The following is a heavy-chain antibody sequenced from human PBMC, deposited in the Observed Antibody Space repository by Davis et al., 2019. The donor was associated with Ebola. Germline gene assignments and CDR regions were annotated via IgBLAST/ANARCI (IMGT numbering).Heavy chain of an antibody. J-gene: IGHJ4*02. CDR2: ISGSGGST. CDR1: GFTFSSYA. CDR3: ASSGRHGPTDY. D-gene: IGHD7-27*01. Sequence: GESLKISCAASGFTFSSYAMSWVRQAPGKGLEWDSAISGSGGSTYYADSVKGRFTISRDNSKNTLYLQMNSLRAEDTAVYYCASSGRHGPTDYWGQGTLVTVSS. V-gene: IGHV3-23*01.